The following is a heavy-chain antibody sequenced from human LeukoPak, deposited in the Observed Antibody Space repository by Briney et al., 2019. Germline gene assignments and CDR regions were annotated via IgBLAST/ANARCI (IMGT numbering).Heavy chain of an antibody. D-gene: IGHD6-13*01. Sequence: GESLKIACKGSGYSFTTYWISWVRQMPGKGLEWMGRIDPSDSYTNYSPSFQGHVTISADKSFSTAYLQWTSLKASDTAMYYCARHAKAYGSSCDYWGQGTLVTVSS. V-gene: IGHV5-10-1*01. J-gene: IGHJ4*02. CDR2: IDPSDSYT. CDR3: ARHAKAYGSSCDY. CDR1: GYSFTTYW.